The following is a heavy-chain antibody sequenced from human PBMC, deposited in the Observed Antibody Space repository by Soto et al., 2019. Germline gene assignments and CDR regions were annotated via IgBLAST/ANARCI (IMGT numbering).Heavy chain of an antibody. D-gene: IGHD6-19*01. CDR1: GGTFSSYT. J-gene: IGHJ4*02. CDR3: ARDLQDLPSSGWYNY. V-gene: IGHV1-69*08. CDR2: IIPILGIA. Sequence: QVQLVQSGAEVKKPGSSVKVSCKASGGTFSSYTISWVRQAPGQGLEWMGRIIPILGIANYAQKFQGRVTIXXAXSXXTAYMELSSLRSEDTAVYYCARDLQDLPSSGWYNYWGQGTLVTVSS.